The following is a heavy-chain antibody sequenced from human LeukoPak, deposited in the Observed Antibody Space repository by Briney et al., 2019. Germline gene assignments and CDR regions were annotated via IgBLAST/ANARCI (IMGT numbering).Heavy chain of an antibody. J-gene: IGHJ4*02. CDR3: AREGYYDFWSGYHIQGI. CDR1: GYTFTSYG. V-gene: IGHV1-18*01. CDR2: ISAYNGNT. Sequence: ASVKVSCKASGYTFTSYGISWVRQAPGQGLERMGWISAYNGNTNYAQKLQGRVTMTTDTSTSTAYMELRSLRSDDTAVYYCAREGYYDFWSGYHIQGIWGQGTLVTVSS. D-gene: IGHD3-3*01.